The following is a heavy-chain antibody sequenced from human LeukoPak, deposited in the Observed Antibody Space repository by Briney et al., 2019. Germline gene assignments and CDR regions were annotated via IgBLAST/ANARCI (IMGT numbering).Heavy chain of an antibody. J-gene: IGHJ4*02. Sequence: PGGSLRVSCAASGFTFSTYAMSWVRQAPGKGLEWVSAISGSGGSTYYADSVKGRFTISRDNSKNTLYLQMNSLRAEDTAVYYCAKEGYRYGYAIDYWGQGTLVTVSS. CDR1: GFTFSTYA. D-gene: IGHD5-18*01. V-gene: IGHV3-23*01. CDR2: ISGSGGST. CDR3: AKEGYRYGYAIDY.